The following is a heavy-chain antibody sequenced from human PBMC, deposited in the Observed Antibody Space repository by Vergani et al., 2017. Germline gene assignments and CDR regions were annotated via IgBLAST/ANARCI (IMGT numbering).Heavy chain of an antibody. V-gene: IGHV1-69*01. D-gene: IGHD3-10*01. CDR3: ARVKIWSYYGSESYNWFDP. J-gene: IGHJ5*02. CDR2: IIPIFGTA. Sequence: QVQLVQSGAEVKKPGSSVKVSCKASGGTFTSYAISWVRQAPGQGLEWMGGIIPIFGTANYAQKFQGRVTITADESTSTAYMELSSLRSEDTAVYYCARVKIWSYYGSESYNWFDPWGQGTLVTVSS. CDR1: GGTFTSYA.